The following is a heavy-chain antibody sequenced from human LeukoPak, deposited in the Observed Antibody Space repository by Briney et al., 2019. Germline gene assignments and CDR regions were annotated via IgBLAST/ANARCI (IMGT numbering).Heavy chain of an antibody. CDR2: INSDESTT. Sequence: GSLRLSCAASGFTFSNFWMHWVRQAPGKGLVWVSHINSDESTTNYADSVRGRFTISRDNAKNTLYLQMNSLRAEDTAVYYCAKDRGDFPPYFDYWGQGTLVTVSS. CDR3: AKDRGDFPPYFDY. D-gene: IGHD2-21*02. V-gene: IGHV3-74*01. J-gene: IGHJ4*02. CDR1: GFTFSNFW.